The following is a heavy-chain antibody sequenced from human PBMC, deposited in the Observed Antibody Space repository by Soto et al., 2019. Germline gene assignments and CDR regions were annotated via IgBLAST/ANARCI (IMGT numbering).Heavy chain of an antibody. Sequence: QVQLVQSGAEVKKPGSSVKVSCKTSGGTFSSYAISWVRQAPGQGLEWMGGIILIFGTANYAQKFQGRVTITADESTSTAYMELSSLRSEDTAVYYCARDKQRYCSGGSCTIEHWGQGTLVTVSS. J-gene: IGHJ1*01. D-gene: IGHD2-15*01. CDR3: ARDKQRYCSGGSCTIEH. V-gene: IGHV1-69*01. CDR2: IILIFGTA. CDR1: GGTFSSYA.